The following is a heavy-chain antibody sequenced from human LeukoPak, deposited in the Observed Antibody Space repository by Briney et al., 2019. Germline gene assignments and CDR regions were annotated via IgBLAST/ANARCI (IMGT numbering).Heavy chain of an antibody. CDR1: GFPFSSYA. J-gene: IGHJ6*02. CDR2: ISDSGGST. V-gene: IGHV3-64D*09. CDR3: VRGYSFGPYGMDV. D-gene: IGHD2-15*01. Sequence: GGSLRLACSASGFPFSSYAMHWVRQAPGKGLEYVSAISDSGGSTCYADSVKGRFTISRDNSKNTLYLQMSSLRAEDTAVYFCVRGYSFGPYGMDVWGQGTTVTVSS.